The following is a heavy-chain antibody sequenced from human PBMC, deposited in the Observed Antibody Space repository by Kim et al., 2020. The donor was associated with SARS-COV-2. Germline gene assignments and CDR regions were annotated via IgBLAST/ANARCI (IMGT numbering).Heavy chain of an antibody. CDR3: ARVTRWPDAFDV. D-gene: IGHD2-15*01. V-gene: IGHV4-34*01. J-gene: IGHJ3*01. CDR2: T. Sequence: TNYTPALKSRITNSVDTSTNQFSLKLKSVTVGDSAMYFCARVTRWPDAFDVWGQGTLVTVSS.